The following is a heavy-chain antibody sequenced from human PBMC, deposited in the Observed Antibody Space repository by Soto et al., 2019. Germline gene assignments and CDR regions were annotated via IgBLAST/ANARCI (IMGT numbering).Heavy chain of an antibody. V-gene: IGHV3-30-3*01. D-gene: IGHD3-3*01. Sequence: QVQLVESGGGVVQPGRSLRLSCAASGFTFSSYAMHWVRQAPGKGLEWVAVISYDGSNKYYADSMKGRFSISRDNSKNTLYLQMNSLRAEDTAVYYCARHKRDLRFLEWSYYFDYWGQGTLVTVSS. CDR2: ISYDGSNK. J-gene: IGHJ4*02. CDR3: ARHKRDLRFLEWSYYFDY. CDR1: GFTFSSYA.